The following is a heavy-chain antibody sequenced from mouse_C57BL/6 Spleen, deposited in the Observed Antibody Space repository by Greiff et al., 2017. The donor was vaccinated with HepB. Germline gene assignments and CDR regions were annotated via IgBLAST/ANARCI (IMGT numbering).Heavy chain of an antibody. J-gene: IGHJ2*01. CDR1: GYAFTNYL. CDR2: INPGSGGT. V-gene: IGHV1-54*01. Sequence: QVQLQQSGAELVRPGTSVKVSCKASGYAFTNYLIEWVKQRPGQGLEWIGVINPGSGGTNYNEKFKGKATLTADKSSSTAYMQLNSLTSEDSAVYFCARRKFDYWGQGTTLTVSS. CDR3: ARRKFDY.